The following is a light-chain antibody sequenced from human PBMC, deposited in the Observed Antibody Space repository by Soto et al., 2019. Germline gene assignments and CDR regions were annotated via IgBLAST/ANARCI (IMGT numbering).Light chain of an antibody. J-gene: IGLJ2*01. CDR2: RNS. V-gene: IGLV1-47*01. Sequence: QSVLTQPPSASGTPGQRVTISCSGSSSNIGSNYLYWYQQLPGTAPKLLIYRNSQRPSEVPDRFSGSKSGTSASLAISGLRSEDEGDYYCAAWDDSLSGVVFGGGTKLTVL. CDR3: AAWDDSLSGVV. CDR1: SSNIGSNY.